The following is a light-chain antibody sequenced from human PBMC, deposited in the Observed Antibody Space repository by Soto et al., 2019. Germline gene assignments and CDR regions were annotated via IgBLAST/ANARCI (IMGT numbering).Light chain of an antibody. CDR1: QSVSSY. Sequence: DMVMTQSPATLSVSPGERATLSCRASQSVSSYLAWYQQKPGQAPRLLIYDTSNRATGIPARFSGSGSGTDFTLTISSLEPEDFAVYYCQQRSSWPPTFGGGTKVDIK. V-gene: IGKV3-11*01. CDR2: DTS. J-gene: IGKJ4*01. CDR3: QQRSSWPPT.